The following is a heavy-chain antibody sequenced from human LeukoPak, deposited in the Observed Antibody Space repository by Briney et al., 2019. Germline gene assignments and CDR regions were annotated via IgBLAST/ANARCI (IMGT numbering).Heavy chain of an antibody. CDR1: GFTFSSYS. CDR2: ISSSSSYI. J-gene: IGHJ4*02. D-gene: IGHD1-26*01. Sequence: GGSLRLSCAASGFTFSSYSMNWVRQAPGKGLEWVSSISSSSSYIYYADSVKGRFTISRDNAKNSLYLQMNSLRAEDTAVYYCAGSIVGATSGGDFDYWGQGTLVTVSS. CDR3: AGSIVGATSGGDFDY. V-gene: IGHV3-21*01.